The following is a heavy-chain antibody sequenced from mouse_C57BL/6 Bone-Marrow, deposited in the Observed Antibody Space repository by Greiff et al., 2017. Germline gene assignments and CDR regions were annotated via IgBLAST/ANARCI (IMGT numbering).Heavy chain of an antibody. J-gene: IGHJ1*03. CDR3: ARGYYYGSRRYFDV. D-gene: IGHD1-1*01. CDR1: GYAFTNYL. Sequence: QVQLQQSGAELVRPGTSVKVSCKASGYAFTNYLIVWVKQRPGQGLEWIGVINPGSGGTNYNEKFKGKATLTADKSSSTAYMQLSSLTSEDSAVYFCARGYYYGSRRYFDVWGTGTTVTVSS. V-gene: IGHV1-54*01. CDR2: INPGSGGT.